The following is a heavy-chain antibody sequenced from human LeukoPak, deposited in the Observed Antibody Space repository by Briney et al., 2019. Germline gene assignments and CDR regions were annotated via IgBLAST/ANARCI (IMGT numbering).Heavy chain of an antibody. J-gene: IGHJ4*02. CDR3: AKKGATTGDFDY. V-gene: IGHV3-30*04. CDR2: MSYDGSIK. Sequence: GSLKISFATPGFNLSYLYKERVRPAPSKRLGGVAVMSYDGSIKYYLDSVKGRFTISRDNSKNTLYLQMNSLRAEDTAVYYCAKKGATTGDFDYWGQGTLVTVSS. D-gene: IGHD1-26*01. CDR1: GFNLSYLY.